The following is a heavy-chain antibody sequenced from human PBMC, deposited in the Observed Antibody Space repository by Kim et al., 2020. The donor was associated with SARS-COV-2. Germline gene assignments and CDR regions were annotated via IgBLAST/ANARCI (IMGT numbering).Heavy chain of an antibody. CDR3: ARDTTLRFLEWTRGASKYYYGMDV. D-gene: IGHD3-3*01. CDR2: IYTSGST. V-gene: IGHV4-4*07. J-gene: IGHJ6*02. Sequence: SETLSLTCTVSGGSISSYYWSWIRQPAGKGLEWIGRIYTSGSTNYNPPLKSRVTMSVDTSKNQFSLKLSSVTAADTAVYYCARDTTLRFLEWTRGASKYYYGMDVWGQGTTVTVSS. CDR1: GGSISSYY.